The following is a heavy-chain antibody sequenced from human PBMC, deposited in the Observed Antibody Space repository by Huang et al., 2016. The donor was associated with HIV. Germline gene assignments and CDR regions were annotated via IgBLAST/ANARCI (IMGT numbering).Heavy chain of an antibody. V-gene: IGHV1-8*01. CDR1: GYSFASYD. J-gene: IGHJ4*02. CDR2: MNPNMGNT. D-gene: IGHD6-6*01. CDR3: VRGWYIAALPYFDY. Sequence: QVQLVQSGAEVRKPGASVKVSCEASGYSFASYDINWVRQATGQGLEWMGWMNPNMGNTGYAQKFQGRVTMTRNTSISTAYMELSSLRSEDTAKYFCVRGWYIAALPYFDYWGQGTLVTVSS.